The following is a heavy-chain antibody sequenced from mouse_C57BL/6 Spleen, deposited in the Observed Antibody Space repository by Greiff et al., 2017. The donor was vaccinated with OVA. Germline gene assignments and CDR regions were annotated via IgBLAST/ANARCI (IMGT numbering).Heavy chain of an antibody. CDR2: IDPSDSYT. Sequence: VKLQQPGAELVMPGASVKLSCKASGYTFTSYWMHWVKQRPGQGLEWIGEIDPSDSYTNYNQKFKGKSTLTVDKSSSTAYMQLSSLTSEDSAVYYCARSEDYGAMDYWGQGTSVTVSS. CDR3: ARSEDYGAMDY. D-gene: IGHD2-4*01. CDR1: GYTFTSYW. V-gene: IGHV1-69*01. J-gene: IGHJ4*01.